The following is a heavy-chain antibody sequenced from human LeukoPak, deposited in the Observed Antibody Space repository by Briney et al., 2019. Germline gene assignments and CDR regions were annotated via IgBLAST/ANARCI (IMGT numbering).Heavy chain of an antibody. CDR3: ARDRLTGTGPFDY. V-gene: IGHV3-7*01. D-gene: IGHD1-7*01. CDR1: GFTFSSYW. J-gene: IGHJ4*02. CDR2: IKQDGSEK. Sequence: PGGSLRLSCAASGFTFSSYWMSWVRQAPGKGLEWVANIKQDGSEKYYVNSVKGRFTISRDNAKNSLYLQMNSLRAEDTAVYYCARDRLTGTGPFDYWGQGTLVTVSS.